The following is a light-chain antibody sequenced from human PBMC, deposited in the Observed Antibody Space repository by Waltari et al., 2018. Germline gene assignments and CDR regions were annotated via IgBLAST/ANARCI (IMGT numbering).Light chain of an antibody. CDR2: DVS. Sequence: EVVLTQSPATLSLSPGERDTLSSRASQSVSRYLSWYQHKPGQAPRLLVYDVSNRATGIPARFSGGGSGTDFTLSISSLEPEDFAVYYCQQRINNCFTFGGGTKVEIK. J-gene: IGKJ4*01. CDR3: QQRINNCFT. CDR1: QSVSRY. V-gene: IGKV3-11*01.